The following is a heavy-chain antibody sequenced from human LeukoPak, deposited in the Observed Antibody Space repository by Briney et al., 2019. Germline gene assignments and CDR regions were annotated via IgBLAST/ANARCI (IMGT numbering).Heavy chain of an antibody. Sequence: SVKVSCKASGGTFSSYAISWVRQAPGQGLEWMGRIIPIFGTANYAQKFQGRVTMTEDTSTDTAYMELSSLRSEDTAVYYCATDSEGYYYGSGSYTWGQGTLVTVSS. V-gene: IGHV1-69*06. CDR1: GGTFSSYA. CDR2: IIPIFGTA. CDR3: ATDSEGYYYGSGSYT. J-gene: IGHJ5*02. D-gene: IGHD3-10*01.